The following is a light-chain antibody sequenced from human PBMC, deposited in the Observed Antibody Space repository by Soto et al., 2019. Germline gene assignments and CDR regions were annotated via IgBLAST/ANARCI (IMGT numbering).Light chain of an antibody. Sequence: EIVMTQSPATLSVSPGERATLSCRASQTINNNLAWYQQKPGQGPRLLIYGASSRATGIPARFSGSWSGTGFTLNISSLQSEDFAIYYCQQYNNWPLTFGGGTKVEIK. J-gene: IGKJ4*01. CDR1: QTINNN. CDR2: GAS. V-gene: IGKV3-15*01. CDR3: QQYNNWPLT.